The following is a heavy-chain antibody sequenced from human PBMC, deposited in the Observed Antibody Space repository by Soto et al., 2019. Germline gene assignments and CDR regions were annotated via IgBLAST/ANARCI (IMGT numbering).Heavy chain of an antibody. D-gene: IGHD3-10*01. CDR2: IKQDGSEK. CDR1: GFTFSSYW. V-gene: IGHV3-7*03. Sequence: EVQLVESGGGLVQPGGSLRLSCAASGFTFSSYWMSWVRQAPGNGLEWVANIKQDGSEKYYVDSVKGRFTISRDNAKNSLYLQMNSLRAEDTAVYYCARDPPNPITMVRGASDYWGQGTLVTVSS. J-gene: IGHJ4*02. CDR3: ARDPPNPITMVRGASDY.